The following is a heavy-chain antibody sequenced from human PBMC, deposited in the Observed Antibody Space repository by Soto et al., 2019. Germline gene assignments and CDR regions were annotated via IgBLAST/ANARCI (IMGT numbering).Heavy chain of an antibody. D-gene: IGHD4-4*01. V-gene: IGHV4-39*01. CDR1: GGSISSSSYS. CDR3: ARLGGGDYSNYQVLAP. J-gene: IGHJ5*02. CDR2: IYYSGST. Sequence: SESLYLTCTVSGGSISSSSYSGGWKRQPPGKGLEWIGSIYYSGSTYYNPSLKSRVTISVDTSKNQFSLKLSSVTAADTAVYYCARLGGGDYSNYQVLAPWGQGTLVTVSS.